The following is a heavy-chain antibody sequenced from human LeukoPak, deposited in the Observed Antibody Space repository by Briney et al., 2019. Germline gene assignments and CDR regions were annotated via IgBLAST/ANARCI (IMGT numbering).Heavy chain of an antibody. CDR3: ARKGVVPAATVDY. Sequence: SETLSLTCTVSGYSISNGYYWGWIRPPPGMRPEWIRSIYHSGTTYYNPSLKSRVIMSVNTSKNHFSLRVSSVTAADTAVYYCARKGVVPAATVDYWGQGTLVTVSS. D-gene: IGHD2-2*01. J-gene: IGHJ4*02. CDR2: IYHSGTT. V-gene: IGHV4-38-2*02. CDR1: GYSISNGYY.